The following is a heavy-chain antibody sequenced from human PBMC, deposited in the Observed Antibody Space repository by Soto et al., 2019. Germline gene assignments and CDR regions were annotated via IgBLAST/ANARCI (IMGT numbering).Heavy chain of an antibody. V-gene: IGHV1-8*01. CDR3: ARGVYSGYVSYYYYYYMDV. D-gene: IGHD5-12*01. J-gene: IGHJ6*03. CDR2: MNPNSGNT. CDR1: GYTSTSYD. Sequence: ASGKVSCKASGYTSTSYDINWVRQATGQGLEWMGWMNPNSGNTGYAQKFQGRVTMTRNTSISTAYMELSSLRSEDTAVYYCARGVYSGYVSYYYYYYMDVWGKGTTVTVSS.